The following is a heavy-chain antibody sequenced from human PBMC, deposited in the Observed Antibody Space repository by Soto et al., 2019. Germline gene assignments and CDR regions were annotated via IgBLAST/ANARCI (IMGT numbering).Heavy chain of an antibody. CDR3: AHYDSSGYYFDY. CDR2: IYYSGST. Sequence: SETLSLTCTVSGGSISSYYWSWIRQPPGKGLEWIGYIYYSGSTNYNPSLKSRVTISVDTSKNQFSLKLSSVTAADTAVYYCAHYDSSGYYFDYWGQGTLVTVSS. J-gene: IGHJ4*02. CDR1: GGSISSYY. V-gene: IGHV4-59*01. D-gene: IGHD3-22*01.